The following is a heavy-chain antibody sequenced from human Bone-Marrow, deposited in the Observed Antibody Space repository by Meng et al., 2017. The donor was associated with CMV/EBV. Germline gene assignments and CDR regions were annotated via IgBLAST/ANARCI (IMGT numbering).Heavy chain of an antibody. D-gene: IGHD3-10*01. V-gene: IGHV3-7*01. CDR3: ARSSTSGLRNFDY. CDR1: GFTFSSYG. J-gene: IGHJ4*02. CDR2: ISPDGSEK. Sequence: GESLKISCAASGFTFSSYGMHWVRQAPGKGLEWVANISPDGSEKNYVDSVKGRLTMSRDNAKNSVSLQMNSLRAEDTAVYYCARSSTSGLRNFDYWGQGTLVTVSS.